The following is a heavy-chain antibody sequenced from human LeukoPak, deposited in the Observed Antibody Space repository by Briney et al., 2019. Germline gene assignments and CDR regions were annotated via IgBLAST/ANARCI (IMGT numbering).Heavy chain of an antibody. Sequence: KSSETLSLTCTVSGDSISSGDYYWSWIRQPAGKGLEWIGRISSSGSTNYNPSLKSRVTISVDTSKNQFSLKLTSVTAADTAVYYCARQTGSGLFILPGGQGTLVTVSS. CDR1: GDSISSGDYY. CDR3: ARQTGSGLFILP. CDR2: ISSSGST. D-gene: IGHD3/OR15-3a*01. J-gene: IGHJ4*02. V-gene: IGHV4-61*02.